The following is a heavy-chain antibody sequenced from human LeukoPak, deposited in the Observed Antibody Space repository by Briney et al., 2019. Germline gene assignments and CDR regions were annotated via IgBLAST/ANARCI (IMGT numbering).Heavy chain of an antibody. V-gene: IGHV3-74*01. D-gene: IGHD2-2*01. CDR1: GFTFSSYW. J-gene: IGHJ6*03. Sequence: PGGSLRLSCAASGFTFSSYWMHWVRQAPGKGLVWVSRINSDGSSTSYADSVKGRFTISRDNAKNTLYLQMNSLRAEDTAVYYCARATPPDCSSTSCLTFFHYYMDVWGKGTTVTISS. CDR3: ARATPPDCSSTSCLTFFHYYMDV. CDR2: INSDGSST.